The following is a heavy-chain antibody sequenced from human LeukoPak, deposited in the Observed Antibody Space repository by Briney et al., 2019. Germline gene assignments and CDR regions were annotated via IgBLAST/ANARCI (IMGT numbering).Heavy chain of an antibody. CDR1: GFTFSSYS. V-gene: IGHV3-21*01. CDR2: ISSSSSYI. J-gene: IGHJ4*02. Sequence: GGSLRLSCAASGFTFSSYSMNWVRQAPGKGLEWASSISSSSSYIYYADSVKGRFTISRDNAKNSLYLQMNSLRAEDTAVYYCARDRLHPEFDYWGQGTLVTVSS. D-gene: IGHD5-24*01. CDR3: ARDRLHPEFDY.